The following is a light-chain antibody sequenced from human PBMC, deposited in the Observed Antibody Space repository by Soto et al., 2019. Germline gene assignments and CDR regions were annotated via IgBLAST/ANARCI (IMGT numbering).Light chain of an antibody. CDR3: SSYTSSTTSVL. Sequence: QSVLTQPASVSGSPGQSITIPCTGTSSDVGGYNHVSWYQKHPGKAPKLMIYDVSDRPSGISNRFSGSKSGNTASLTISGLQAEDEADYYCSSYTSSTTSVLFGGGTKLTVL. CDR1: SSDVGGYNH. V-gene: IGLV2-14*01. CDR2: DVS. J-gene: IGLJ2*01.